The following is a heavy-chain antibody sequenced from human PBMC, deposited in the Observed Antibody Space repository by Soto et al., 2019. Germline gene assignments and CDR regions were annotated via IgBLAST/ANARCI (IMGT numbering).Heavy chain of an antibody. D-gene: IGHD3-10*01. CDR1: GFSFSTSE. CDR3: APRKFGSFIIAAFDI. V-gene: IGHV3-48*03. CDR2: ISKSSVDT. J-gene: IGHJ3*02. Sequence: EVQLVESGGGLVQPGGSLRLSCTASGFSFSTSEMNWVRQAPGKGLEWISYISKSSVDTHYADSVKGRFTISRDNAKNSLYLQMNSLRAEDTALYYCAPRKFGSFIIAAFDIWGQGTMVTVAS.